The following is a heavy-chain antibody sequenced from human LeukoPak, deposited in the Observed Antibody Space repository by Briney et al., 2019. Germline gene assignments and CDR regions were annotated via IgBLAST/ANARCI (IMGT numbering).Heavy chain of an antibody. CDR2: SIPIFGIA. D-gene: IGHD3-10*01. V-gene: IGHV1-69*05. CDR3: ARGTRKTDYYFDY. CDR1: GGTFSIYA. Sequence: SVKVSCKPSGGTFSIYANSWGRQAPGQGLGWMGGSIPIFGIANYAQKFQGRVTITTNESTSTAYMKMSSLRSEDTAVYYCARGTRKTDYYFDYWGQGTLVTVSS. J-gene: IGHJ4*02.